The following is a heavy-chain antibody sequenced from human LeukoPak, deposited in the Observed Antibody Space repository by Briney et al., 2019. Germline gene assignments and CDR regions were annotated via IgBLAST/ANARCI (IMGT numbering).Heavy chain of an antibody. CDR3: ARGGRTAANFDY. J-gene: IGHJ4*02. CDR2: ISSSGSTI. Sequence: PGGSLRLSCAASGFTFSSYEMNWVRQAPGKGLEWVSYISSSGSTIYYADSVKGRFTISRDNAKNSLYLQMNSLRAEDTAVYYCARGGRTAANFDYWGQGTLVTVSP. V-gene: IGHV3-48*03. D-gene: IGHD3-10*01. CDR1: GFTFSSYE.